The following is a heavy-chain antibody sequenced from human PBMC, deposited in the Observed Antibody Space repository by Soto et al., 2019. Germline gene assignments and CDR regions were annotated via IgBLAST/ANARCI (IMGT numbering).Heavy chain of an antibody. V-gene: IGHV3-30*18. CDR2: ISYDGSDK. Sequence: GGSLRLSCAASGFTFSSHGMHWVRQAPGKGLEWVAVISYDGSDKYYADNVKGRFTISRDNSKNTLYLQMSSLRAEDTAVYYCAKAEWELAYYYYYYGMDVWGQGTTVTVSS. CDR3: AKAEWELAYYYYYYGMDV. D-gene: IGHD1-26*01. CDR1: GFTFSSHG. J-gene: IGHJ6*02.